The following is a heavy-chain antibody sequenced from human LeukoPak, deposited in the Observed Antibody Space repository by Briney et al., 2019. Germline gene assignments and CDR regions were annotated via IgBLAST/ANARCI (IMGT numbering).Heavy chain of an antibody. CDR2: IYYSGST. CDR3: ATGIAALGRGVFDI. V-gene: IGHV4-59*12. CDR1: GGSINGYY. Sequence: SETLSLTCAVSGGSINGYYWSWIRQSPGKGLDWIGYIYYSGSTTNNPPLKSRVTMSVDTSKNLFSLRLSSVTAADTAVYYCATGIAALGRGVFDIWGQGTMVTVSS. J-gene: IGHJ3*02. D-gene: IGHD6-13*01.